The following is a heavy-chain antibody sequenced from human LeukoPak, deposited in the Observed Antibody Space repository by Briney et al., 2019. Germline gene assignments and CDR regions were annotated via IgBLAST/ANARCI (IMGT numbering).Heavy chain of an antibody. Sequence: SETLSLTCTVSGGSISSYYWSWIRQPPGKGVEWIGYIYYSGSTNYNPSLKSRVTISVDTSKNQFSLKLSSVTAADTAVYYCARDHRFGEFPDYWGQGTLVTVSS. CDR3: ARDHRFGEFPDY. V-gene: IGHV4-59*01. D-gene: IGHD3-10*01. CDR2: IYYSGST. J-gene: IGHJ4*02. CDR1: GGSISSYY.